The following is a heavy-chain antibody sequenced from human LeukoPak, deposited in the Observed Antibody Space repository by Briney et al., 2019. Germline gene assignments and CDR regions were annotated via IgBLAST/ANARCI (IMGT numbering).Heavy chain of an antibody. CDR1: GGSFSGYY. V-gene: IGHV4-34*01. CDR2: INHSGGT. D-gene: IGHD3-22*01. J-gene: IGHJ4*02. CDR3: VNYYDSSGYYYFDY. Sequence: SETLSLTCAVYGGSFSGYYWSWIRQPPGKGLEWIGEINHSGGTNYNPSLKSRVTISVDTSKNQFSLKLSSVTAADTAVYYCVNYYDSSGYYYFDYWGQGTLVTVSS.